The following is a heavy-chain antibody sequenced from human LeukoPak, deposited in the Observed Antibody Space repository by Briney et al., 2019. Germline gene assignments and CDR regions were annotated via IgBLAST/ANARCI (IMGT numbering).Heavy chain of an antibody. J-gene: IGHJ6*03. V-gene: IGHV4-59*01. CDR2: IYYTGST. CDR3: AEFNQPPEQFFQLWARETGVGVPPPST. D-gene: IGHD1-14*01. Sequence: SETLSLTCTVSGGSIDSYYWSWIRQPPGKGLEWIGYIYYTGSTEYHPSLKSRVTISLDTSKNQFSLKLTSVTAAATAVYYCAEFNQPPEQFFQLWARETGVGVPPPSTRAKG. CDR1: GGSIDSYY.